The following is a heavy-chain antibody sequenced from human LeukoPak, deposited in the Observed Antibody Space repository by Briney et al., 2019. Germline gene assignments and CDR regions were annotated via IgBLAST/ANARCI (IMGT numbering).Heavy chain of an antibody. V-gene: IGHV4-4*07. CDR2: IYTSGST. Sequence: ETLSLTCTVSGGSISSYYWSWIRQPAGKGLEWIGRIYTSGSTNYNPSLKSRVTMSVDTSKNQFSLKLSSVTAADTAVYYCARVTYSSSSMSLDAFDIWGQGTMVTVSS. CDR1: GGSISSYY. D-gene: IGHD6-6*01. J-gene: IGHJ3*02. CDR3: ARVTYSSSSMSLDAFDI.